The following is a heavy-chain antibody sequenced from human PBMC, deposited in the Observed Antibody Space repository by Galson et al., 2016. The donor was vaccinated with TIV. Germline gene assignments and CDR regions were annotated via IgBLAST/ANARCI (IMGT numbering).Heavy chain of an antibody. CDR3: TTDLPILG. Sequence: SLRLSCAASGVSFSIHGMSWVRQAPGKGLEWVATISYTGTETYYPDSVKGRFTISRDTSKSTVYLQFNSLRGEDTSIYYCTTDLPILGWGQGTLVTVSS. CDR2: ISYTGTET. CDR1: GVSFSIHG. V-gene: IGHV3-23*01. J-gene: IGHJ4*02. D-gene: IGHD3-3*01.